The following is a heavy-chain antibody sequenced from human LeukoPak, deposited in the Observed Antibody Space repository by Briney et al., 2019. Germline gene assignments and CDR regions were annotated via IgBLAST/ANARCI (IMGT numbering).Heavy chain of an antibody. D-gene: IGHD6-13*01. J-gene: IGHJ4*02. CDR2: ISSSSSYI. CDR3: AKATTSSSWYFLF. CDR1: GFTFSSYS. V-gene: IGHV3-21*01. Sequence: GGSLRLSCAASGFTFSSYSMNWVRQAPGKGLEWVSSISSSSSYIYYADSVKGRFTISRDNAKNSLYLQMNSLRAEDTAVYYCAKATTSSSWYFLFWGQGTLVTVSS.